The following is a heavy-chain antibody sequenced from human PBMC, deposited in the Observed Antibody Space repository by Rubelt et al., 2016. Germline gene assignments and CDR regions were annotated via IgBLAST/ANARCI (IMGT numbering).Heavy chain of an antibody. D-gene: IGHD3-10*01. J-gene: IGHJ6*02. CDR2: IFYSGGT. Sequence: QVQVQESGPGLVKASETLSLTCSVSGGSIRKDRYYWGWIRQAPGKGPEWIGSIFYSGGTYYNPSLKSRDTISVDTAKNQISLNVRSVTAADTAVYYCARDRSYYYGSLQSMDVWGQGTTVTVSS. V-gene: IGHV4-39*07. CDR1: GGSIRKDRYY. CDR3: ARDRSYYYGSLQSMDV.